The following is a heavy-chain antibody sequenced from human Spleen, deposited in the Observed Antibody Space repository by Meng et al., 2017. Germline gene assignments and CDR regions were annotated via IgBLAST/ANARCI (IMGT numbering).Heavy chain of an antibody. D-gene: IGHD4-11*01. CDR3: ARGPTTMAHDFDY. J-gene: IGHJ4*02. V-gene: IGHV4-34*01. CDR1: GGSFSDYN. Sequence: QLQLQQWGAGLLTPSETLALTCVVAGGSFSDYNCSGSRQPPGKGLEWIGDINHSGSTNYTPSLESRATISVDTSQNNLSLKLSSVTAADSAVYYCARGPTTMAHDFDYWGQGTLVTVSS. CDR2: INHSGST.